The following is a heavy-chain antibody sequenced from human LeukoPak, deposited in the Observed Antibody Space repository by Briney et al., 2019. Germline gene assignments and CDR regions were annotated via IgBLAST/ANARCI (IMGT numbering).Heavy chain of an antibody. CDR3: AKDLTHKERIAVAGYFDY. CDR1: GFTFSSYG. J-gene: IGHJ4*02. Sequence: GGSLRLSCAASGFTFSSYGMHWVRQAPGKGLEWVAFIRYDGSNKYYADSVKGRFTISRDNSKNTLYLQMNSLRAEDTAVYYCAKDLTHKERIAVAGYFDYWGQGTLVTVSS. D-gene: IGHD6-19*01. CDR2: IRYDGSNK. V-gene: IGHV3-30*02.